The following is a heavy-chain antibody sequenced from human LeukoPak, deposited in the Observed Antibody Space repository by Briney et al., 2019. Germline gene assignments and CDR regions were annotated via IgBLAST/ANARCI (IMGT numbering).Heavy chain of an antibody. Sequence: PGGSLRLPCAASGFTFSSNAMNWVRQAPGKGMEWVSSISMSSTYIYYADSVKGRFTISRDNAKNSLYLQMDSLRDEDTAVYYCTRAPYSSGWYTVDFWGQGTLVTVSS. CDR2: ISMSSTYI. V-gene: IGHV3-21*01. CDR3: TRAPYSSGWYTVDF. J-gene: IGHJ4*02. D-gene: IGHD6-19*01. CDR1: GFTFSSNA.